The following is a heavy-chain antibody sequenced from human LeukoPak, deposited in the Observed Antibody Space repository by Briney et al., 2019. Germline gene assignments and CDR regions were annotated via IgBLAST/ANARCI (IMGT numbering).Heavy chain of an antibody. V-gene: IGHV4-4*02. CDR1: GGSVTSTNW. CDR3: AREGGFFRPLDY. CDR2: VRLDGKT. D-gene: IGHD3-3*01. J-gene: IGHJ4*02. Sequence: SETLFLTCGVSGGSVTSTNWWTWVRQPPGKGLEWIGEVRLDGKTHYNPSLQSRLTILVSLSENHISLRLTSVTAADTAVYYCAREGGFFRPLDYSGQGTLVTVSS.